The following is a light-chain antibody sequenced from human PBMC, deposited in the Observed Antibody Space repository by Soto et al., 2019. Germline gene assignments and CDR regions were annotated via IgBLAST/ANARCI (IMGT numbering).Light chain of an antibody. Sequence: DVQMTQSPSSLSASVGDRVTITCRARQSISSYLNWYQQKPGKAPKLLIYAASSLQSGVPSRFSGSGSGTDFTLTISSLQPEDFATYYCQQSYSTPPGTFGQGTKVDIK. CDR1: QSISSY. J-gene: IGKJ1*01. CDR3: QQSYSTPPGT. V-gene: IGKV1-39*01. CDR2: AAS.